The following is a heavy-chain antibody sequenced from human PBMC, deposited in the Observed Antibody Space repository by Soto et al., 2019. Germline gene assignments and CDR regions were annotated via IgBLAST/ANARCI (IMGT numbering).Heavy chain of an antibody. Sequence: PSETLSLTCTVSGDSIRSSTYQWGWIRQPPGRGLEWIGSAYYSESTYYNPSLKSRVTIPVDTSKNQFSLKVNSVTAADTAVYHCVRHRNWKVDYWGQGTLVTVS. J-gene: IGHJ4*02. CDR2: AYYSEST. CDR1: GDSIRSSTYQ. V-gene: IGHV4-39*01. D-gene: IGHD1-1*01. CDR3: VRHRNWKVDY.